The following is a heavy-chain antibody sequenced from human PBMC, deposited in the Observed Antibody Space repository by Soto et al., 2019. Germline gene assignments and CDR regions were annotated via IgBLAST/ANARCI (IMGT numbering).Heavy chain of an antibody. CDR2: INPNSGGT. J-gene: IGHJ6*02. CDR3: ARATRITIFGVVIIVPPNMDV. V-gene: IGHV1-2*02. Sequence: RASVKVSCKASGYTFTGYYMHWVRQAPGQGLEWMGWINPNSGGTNYAQKFQGRVTMTRDTSISTAYMELSRLRSDDTAVYYCARATRITIFGVVIIVPPNMDVWGQGTTVTVSS. CDR1: GYTFTGYY. D-gene: IGHD3-3*01.